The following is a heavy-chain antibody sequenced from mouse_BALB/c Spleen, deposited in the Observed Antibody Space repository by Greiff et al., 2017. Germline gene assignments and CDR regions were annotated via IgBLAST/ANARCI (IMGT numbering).Heavy chain of an antibody. V-gene: IGHV5-17*02. CDR3: AKGSYFSMDY. CDR1: GFTFSSFG. D-gene: IGHD1-1*01. J-gene: IGHJ4*01. CDR2: ISSGSSTI. Sequence: VESGGGLVQPGGSRKLSCAASGFTFSSFGMHWVRQAPEKGLEWVAYISSGSSTIYYADTVKGRFTISRDNPKNTLFLQMTSLRSEDTAMYYCAKGSYFSMDYWGQGTSVTVSS.